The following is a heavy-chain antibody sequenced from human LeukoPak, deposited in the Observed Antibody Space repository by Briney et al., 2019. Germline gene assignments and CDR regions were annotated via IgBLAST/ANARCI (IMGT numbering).Heavy chain of an antibody. D-gene: IGHD3-16*01. Sequence: PGGSLRLSCAASGFTFSSYSMNWVRQAPGKGLEWVSYISSSSSTIYYADSVKGRFTISRDNAKNSLYLQMNSLRAEDTAVYYCARGLGDLYYYYYMDVWGKGTTVTISS. V-gene: IGHV3-48*01. CDR1: GFTFSSYS. CDR2: ISSSSSTI. J-gene: IGHJ6*03. CDR3: ARGLGDLYYYYYMDV.